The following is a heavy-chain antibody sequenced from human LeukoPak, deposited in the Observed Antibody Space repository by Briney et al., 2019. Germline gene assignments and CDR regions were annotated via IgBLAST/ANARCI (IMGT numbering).Heavy chain of an antibody. V-gene: IGHV1-46*01. Sequence: VASVKVSCKASGYTFTSYDISWVRQAPGQGLEWMGIINPSGGSTSYAQKFQGRVTMTRDMSTSTVYMELSRLRSDDTAVYYCARGNPITMKLLNAFDIWGQGTMVTVSS. CDR1: GYTFTSYD. CDR3: ARGNPITMKLLNAFDI. D-gene: IGHD3-22*01. CDR2: INPSGGST. J-gene: IGHJ3*02.